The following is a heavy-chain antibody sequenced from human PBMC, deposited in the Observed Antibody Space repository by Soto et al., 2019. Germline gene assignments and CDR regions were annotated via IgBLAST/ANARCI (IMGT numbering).Heavy chain of an antibody. V-gene: IGHV3-30*18. CDR1: GFTFSSYG. J-gene: IGHJ4*02. CDR2: ISYDGSNK. CDR3: AKDLRFLEWLFSAGPFDY. D-gene: IGHD3-3*01. Sequence: QVQLVESGGGVVQPGRSLRLSCAASGFTFSSYGMHWVRQAPGKGLEWVAVISYDGSNKYYADSVKGRFTISRDNSKNTLYLQMNSLRAEDTAVYYCAKDLRFLEWLFSAGPFDYWGQGTLVTVSS.